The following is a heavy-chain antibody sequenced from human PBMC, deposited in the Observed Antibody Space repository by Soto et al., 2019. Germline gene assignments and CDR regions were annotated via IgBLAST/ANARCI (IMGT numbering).Heavy chain of an antibody. D-gene: IGHD6-25*01. CDR3: AQTLGLAAAGPGRFDL. CDR2: IIPLFGRA. V-gene: IGHV1-69*13. Sequence: VKVSCKASGGTFSSYAISWVRQAPGQGLEWMGGIIPLFGRANYAQKFQGRVTITAAASTSTAYMELSSLRSEDTAVFYCAQTLGLAAAGPGRFDLWGRGTLVTVSS. J-gene: IGHJ2*01. CDR1: GGTFSSYA.